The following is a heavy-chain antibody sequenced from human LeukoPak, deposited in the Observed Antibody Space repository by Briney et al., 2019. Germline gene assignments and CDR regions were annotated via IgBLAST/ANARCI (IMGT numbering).Heavy chain of an antibody. CDR3: ATRRGYYDSSGFRYFDY. D-gene: IGHD3-22*01. CDR1: GGTFSSYA. J-gene: IGHJ4*02. Sequence: SVKVSCKAFGGTFSSYAISWVRQAPGQGLEWMGGIIPIFGTANYAQKFQGRVTITADESTSTAYMELSSLRSEDTAVYYCATRRGYYDSSGFRYFDYWGQGTLVTVSS. CDR2: IIPIFGTA. V-gene: IGHV1-69*01.